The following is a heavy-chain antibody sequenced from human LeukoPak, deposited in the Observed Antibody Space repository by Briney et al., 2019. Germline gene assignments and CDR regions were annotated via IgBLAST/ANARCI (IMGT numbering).Heavy chain of an antibody. CDR1: GFTFSSYG. V-gene: IGHV3-23*01. Sequence: PGGSLRPSCGASGFTFSSYGMSWVRQAPGKGLEWVSGISGGGGSTYYADSVKGRFTISRDNSKNTLYLQMNSLRAEDTAVYYCAKAPYSLGNYYVDYWGQGTLVTVSS. J-gene: IGHJ4*02. CDR2: ISGGGGST. CDR3: AKAPYSLGNYYVDY. D-gene: IGHD3-10*01.